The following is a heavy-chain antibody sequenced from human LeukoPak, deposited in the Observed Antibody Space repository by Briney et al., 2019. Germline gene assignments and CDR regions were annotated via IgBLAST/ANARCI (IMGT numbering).Heavy chain of an antibody. D-gene: IGHD6-6*01. CDR3: SRQRSTSTYYFGLDV. Sequence: SQTLSLRCAISGDTVSSNTAAWNWIRQSPSRGLEWLGRTYYRSKWNTDYAASVQNRITINPDTSTNQFSLQLKSATPEDTAVYYCSRQRSTSTYYFGLDVWGQGTTVTVSS. J-gene: IGHJ6*02. CDR2: TYYRSKWNT. V-gene: IGHV6-1*01. CDR1: GDTVSSNTAA.